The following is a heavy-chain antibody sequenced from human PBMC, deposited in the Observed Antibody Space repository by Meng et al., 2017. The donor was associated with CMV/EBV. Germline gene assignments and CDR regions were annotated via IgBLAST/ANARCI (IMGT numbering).Heavy chain of an antibody. CDR3: SRGSDEAADGTAYFDY. CDR2: SYHTENT. V-gene: IGHV4-4*02. J-gene: IGHJ4*02. Sequence: SCCCITSSSCGRWGLQQAGEQVVWIGGSYHTENTNYNQSQKCQVTISVDTAKNPFSLKLGFGTAADAAVYYCSRGSDEAADGTAYFDYWGQGTLVTVSS. D-gene: IGHD6-13*01. CDR1: CCCITSSSC.